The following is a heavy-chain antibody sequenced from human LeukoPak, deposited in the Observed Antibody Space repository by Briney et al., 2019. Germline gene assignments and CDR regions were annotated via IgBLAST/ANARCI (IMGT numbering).Heavy chain of an antibody. Sequence: ASVTVSCKASGYTFTGYYMHWVRQAPGQRLEWMGWINAGNGNTKYSQKFQGRVTITRDTSASTAYMELSSLRSEDTAVYYCARTSRYCSGGSCYSVAWFDPWGQGTLVTVSS. CDR1: GYTFTGYY. CDR3: ARTSRYCSGGSCYSVAWFDP. J-gene: IGHJ5*02. V-gene: IGHV1-3*01. D-gene: IGHD2-15*01. CDR2: INAGNGNT.